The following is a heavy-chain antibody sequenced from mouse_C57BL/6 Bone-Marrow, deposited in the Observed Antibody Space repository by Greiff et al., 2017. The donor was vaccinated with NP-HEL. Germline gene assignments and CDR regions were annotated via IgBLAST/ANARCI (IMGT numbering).Heavy chain of an antibody. CDR2: IDPEDGET. CDR1: GYTFTGYW. D-gene: IGHD3-2*02. J-gene: IGHJ3*01. CDR3: ARTQLRLGFAY. Sequence: VQLQQSGAELMKPGASVKLSCKATGYTFTGYWIESVKQRTEQGLEWIGRIDPEDGETKYAPKFQGKATITADTSSNTAYLQLSSLTSEDTAVYYGARTQLRLGFAYWGQGTLVTVSA. V-gene: IGHV14-2*01.